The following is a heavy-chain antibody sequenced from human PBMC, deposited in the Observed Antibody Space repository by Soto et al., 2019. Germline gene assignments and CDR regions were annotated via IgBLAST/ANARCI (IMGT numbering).Heavy chain of an antibody. V-gene: IGHV3-48*03. Sequence: AACRYRVRTYEMNVFLKDPGKGLEWVSYISKSGIDIYYADSVKGRFTISRDNANNSLYLQMNSLRAEDTAVYYCAPRKYGSFNIGAFDIWGQGPMVTVSS. D-gene: IGHD1-26*01. CDR1: RYRVRTYE. CDR3: APRKYGSFNIGAFDI. CDR2: ISKSGIDI. J-gene: IGHJ3*02.